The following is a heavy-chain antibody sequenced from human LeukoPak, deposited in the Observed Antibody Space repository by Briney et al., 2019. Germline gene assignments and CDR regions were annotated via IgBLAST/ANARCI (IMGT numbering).Heavy chain of an antibody. CDR2: ISADNGNT. CDR3: ALLARLRAFDI. V-gene: IGHV1-18*01. CDR1: GYTFTSYG. J-gene: IGHJ3*02. Sequence: ASVKVSCKASGYTFTSYGISWVRQAPGQGLEWMGWISADNGNTIYAQKLQGRVTMTTDTSTSTAYMELRSLRSDDTAVYYCALLARLRAFDIWGQGTMVTVSS. D-gene: IGHD3-3*02.